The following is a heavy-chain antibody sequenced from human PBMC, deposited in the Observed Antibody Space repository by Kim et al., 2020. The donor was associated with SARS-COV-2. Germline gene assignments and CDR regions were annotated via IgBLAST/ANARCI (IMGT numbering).Heavy chain of an antibody. CDR3: MRGIVVVPASGAFDI. Sequence: GGSLRLSCAASGFTFSNAWMSWVRQAPGKGLEWVGRIKSKTDGGTTDYAAPVKGRFTISRDDSKNTLYLQMNSLKTEDTAVYYCMRGIVVVPASGAFDIWGQGTMVTVSS. V-gene: IGHV3-15*01. J-gene: IGHJ3*02. CDR1: GFTFSNAW. CDR2: IKSKTDGGTT. D-gene: IGHD2-2*01.